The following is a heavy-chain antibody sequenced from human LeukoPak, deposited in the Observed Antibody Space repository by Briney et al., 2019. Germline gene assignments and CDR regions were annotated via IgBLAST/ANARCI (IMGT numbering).Heavy chain of an antibody. Sequence: SETLSLTCAVYGGSFSGYYWSWIRQPPGKGLEWIGEINHSGSTNYNPSLKSRVTISVDTSKNQFSLKLSSVTAADTAVYYCARCRSTNYDFWSGYLGLNWFDPWGQGTLVTVSS. CDR2: INHSGST. D-gene: IGHD3-3*01. CDR3: ARCRSTNYDFWSGYLGLNWFDP. J-gene: IGHJ5*02. V-gene: IGHV4-34*01. CDR1: GGSFSGYY.